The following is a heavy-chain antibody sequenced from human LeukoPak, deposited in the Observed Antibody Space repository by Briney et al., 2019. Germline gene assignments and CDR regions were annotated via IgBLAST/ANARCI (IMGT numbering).Heavy chain of an antibody. J-gene: IGHJ4*02. V-gene: IGHV1-8*01. D-gene: IGHD1-26*01. Sequence: ASVKVSCKASGYTFTSYDINWVRQATGQGLEWKGWMNPNSGNTGYAQKFQGRVTMTRNTSISTAYMELSSLRSEDTAVYYCARGGVGAPSFDYWGQGTLVTVSS. CDR3: ARGGVGAPSFDY. CDR2: MNPNSGNT. CDR1: GYTFTSYD.